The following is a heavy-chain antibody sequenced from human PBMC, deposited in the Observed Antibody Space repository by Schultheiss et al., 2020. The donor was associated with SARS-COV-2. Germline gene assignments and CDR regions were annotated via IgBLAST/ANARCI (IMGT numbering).Heavy chain of an antibody. CDR1: GFTFSSYS. CDR2: ISSSSNPI. J-gene: IGHJ3*02. Sequence: GGSLRLSCAASGFTFSSYSMNWVRQAPGKGLEWVSSISSSSNPIYYADSVKGRFTISRDNSKNTLYLQMNSLRAEDTAVYYCARSHPSSGWAHDAFDIWGQGTMVTVSS. CDR3: ARSHPSSGWAHDAFDI. D-gene: IGHD6-19*01. V-gene: IGHV3-48*01.